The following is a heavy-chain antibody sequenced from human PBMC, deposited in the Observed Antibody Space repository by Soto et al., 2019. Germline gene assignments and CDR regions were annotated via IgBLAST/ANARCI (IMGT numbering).Heavy chain of an antibody. Sequence: QVQLVESGGDVVQPGRSLRLSCAASGFSFSNYGMHWVRQAPGKGLEWVAVISSDGGDKYYADSVKGRFTISRDNSQXXXXXXXXXXXXXXXXXXXXAXRXXXXXFDIWGQGTMVTVSS. CDR3: AXRXXXXXFDI. CDR2: ISSDGGDK. CDR1: GFSFSNYG. J-gene: IGHJ3*02. V-gene: IGHV3-30*03.